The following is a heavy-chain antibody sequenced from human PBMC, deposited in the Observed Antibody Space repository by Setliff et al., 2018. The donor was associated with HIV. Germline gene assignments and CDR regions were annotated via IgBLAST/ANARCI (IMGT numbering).Heavy chain of an antibody. CDR3: ATYSSGYYYVKDY. V-gene: IGHV4-39*01. CDR2: IFYSGST. J-gene: IGHJ4*01. D-gene: IGHD3-22*01. CDR1: GDSISSSSYY. Sequence: PSETLSLTCTVSGDSISSSSYYWGWIRQPPGKGLEWIGSIFYSGSTYYNPSLKSRLIMSVDTSKNQFSLKLSSVTAADTAVYYCATYSSGYYYVKDYWGHGTLVTVSS.